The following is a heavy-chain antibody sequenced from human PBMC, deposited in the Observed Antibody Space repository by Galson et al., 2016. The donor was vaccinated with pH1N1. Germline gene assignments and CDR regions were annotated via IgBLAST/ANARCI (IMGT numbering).Heavy chain of an antibody. J-gene: IGHJ4*02. Sequence: SETLSLTCTVSGGSISGSSYYWGWIRQPPGKGLEWIGTIYYSGSTYNNPSLKSRVTISLDTSKTQFSLKLTSVTAADTAVYYCARRGIGEFLYYFDYWGQGTLVTVSS. V-gene: IGHV4-39*01. D-gene: IGHD3-10*01. CDR2: IYYSGST. CDR3: ARRGIGEFLYYFDY. CDR1: GGSISGSSYY.